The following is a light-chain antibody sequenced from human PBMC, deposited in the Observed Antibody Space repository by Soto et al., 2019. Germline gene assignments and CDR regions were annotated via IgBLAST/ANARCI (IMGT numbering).Light chain of an antibody. V-gene: IGLV2-23*01. J-gene: IGLJ2*01. CDR1: SSDVGSYNL. Sequence: QSVLTQPASVSGSPGQSITISCTGTSSDVGSYNLVSWYQQHPGKAPKLMIYEGSKRPSGVSNRFSGSKSVNTASLTISGLQAEDEADYYCCSYAGSVVFGGGTQLTVL. CDR3: CSYAGSVV. CDR2: EGS.